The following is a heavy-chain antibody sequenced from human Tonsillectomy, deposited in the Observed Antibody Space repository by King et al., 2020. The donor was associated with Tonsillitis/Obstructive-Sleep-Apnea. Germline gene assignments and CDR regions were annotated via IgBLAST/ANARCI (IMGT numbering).Heavy chain of an antibody. CDR3: TSSLTTRGAFYI. D-gene: IGHD2-2*01. CDR1: GFTFSNAW. J-gene: IGHJ3*02. V-gene: IGHV3-15*01. CDR2: LKSKSSGGTT. Sequence: VQLVESGGGLVKPGGSLRLSCAASGFTFSNAWMIWVRQAPGKGLEVVGRLKSKSSGGTTDYAAPVKGRFTISGDDSKNAMYLQMNILKTEDSAVYYCTSSLTTRGAFYIWGQGTMVTVSS.